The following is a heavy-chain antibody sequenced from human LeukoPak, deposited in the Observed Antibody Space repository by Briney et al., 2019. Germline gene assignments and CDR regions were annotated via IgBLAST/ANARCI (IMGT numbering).Heavy chain of an antibody. D-gene: IGHD3-22*01. V-gene: IGHV1-24*01. CDR1: GYTLTELS. CDR3: ATTPLVVTPYYYGMDV. J-gene: IGHJ6*02. CDR2: FDPEDGET. Sequence: ASVKVSCKVSGYTLTELSMHWVRQAPGKGLEWMGGFDPEDGETIYAQKFQGRVTMTEDTSTDTAYMELSSLRSEDTAVYYCATTPLVVTPYYYGMDVWGQGTAVIVSS.